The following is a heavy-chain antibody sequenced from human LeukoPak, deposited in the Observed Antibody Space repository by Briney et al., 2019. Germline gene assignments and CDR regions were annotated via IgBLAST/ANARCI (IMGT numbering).Heavy chain of an antibody. Sequence: PGGSLRLSCAASGFTFSGSGMSWVRQAPGKGLEWISSSGDSDGSTYYADPLKGRFTISRDNSKNTLYLQMKNLRAEDTAVYYCAKGGCRGTCNPLAYWGQGALVTVSP. J-gene: IGHJ4*02. V-gene: IGHV3-23*01. CDR3: AKGGCRGTCNPLAY. CDR2: SGDSDGST. CDR1: GFTFSGSG. D-gene: IGHD2-15*01.